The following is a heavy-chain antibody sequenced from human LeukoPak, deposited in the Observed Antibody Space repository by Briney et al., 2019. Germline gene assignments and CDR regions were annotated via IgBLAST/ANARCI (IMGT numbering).Heavy chain of an antibody. V-gene: IGHV3-23*01. D-gene: IGHD3-3*01. CDR3: AKADDFWGDFNC. CDR2: IGDSGGNK. Sequence: GGSLRLSCAAPGFTFSNYAMSWVRQAPGKGLEWVSGIGDSGGNKYYADSVKGRFTISRDNSKNTLFLQMNSLRAEDTALYFCAKADDFWGDFNCWGQGTLVTVSS. CDR1: GFTFSNYA. J-gene: IGHJ4*02.